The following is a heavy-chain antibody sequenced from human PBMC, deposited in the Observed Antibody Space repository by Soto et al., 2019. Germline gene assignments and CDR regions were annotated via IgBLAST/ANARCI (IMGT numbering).Heavy chain of an antibody. D-gene: IGHD3-3*01. CDR3: ARNSYYDFWSGYQRGFDF. J-gene: IGHJ4*02. Sequence: SETLSLTCAVSGYPISSGYYWGWIRPSPGKGLEWIGSLYHSGSTYYNPSLKSRVTISVDSSKNQFSLKLSSVTAADTAVYYCARNSYYDFWSGYQRGFDFWGQGTLVTV. CDR2: LYHSGST. V-gene: IGHV4-38-2*01. CDR1: GYPISSGYY.